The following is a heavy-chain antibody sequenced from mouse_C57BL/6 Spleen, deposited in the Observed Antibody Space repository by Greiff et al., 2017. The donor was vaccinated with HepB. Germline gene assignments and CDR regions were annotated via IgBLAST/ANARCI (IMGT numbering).Heavy chain of an antibody. J-gene: IGHJ4*01. CDR3: ARNGITTVVAPYAMDY. CDR1: GFSLTSYG. Sequence: VQLVESGPGLVQPSQSLSITCTVSGFSLTSYGVHWVRQSPGKGLEWLGVIWSGGSTDYNAAFISRLSISKDNSKSQVFFKMNSLQADDTAIYYCARNGITTVVAPYAMDYWGQGTSVTVSS. D-gene: IGHD1-1*01. CDR2: IWSGGST. V-gene: IGHV2-2*01.